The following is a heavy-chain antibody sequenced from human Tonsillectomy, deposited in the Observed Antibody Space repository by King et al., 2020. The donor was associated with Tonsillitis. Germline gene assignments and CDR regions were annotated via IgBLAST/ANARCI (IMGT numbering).Heavy chain of an antibody. CDR2: IREDGSDK. CDR3: ARIGGRGGPRGWTGFDY. CDR1: GFNLGSYW. Sequence: DVQLVESGGGLVQPGGSLRVSCAASGFNLGSYWMSWVRQAPGKGLEWVANIREDGSDKYYVDSVKGRFTVSRDDAKNSVYLQMNSLRVEDTALYYCARIGGRGGPRGWTGFDYWGQGSLVTVSS. D-gene: IGHD6-19*01. V-gene: IGHV3-7*03. J-gene: IGHJ4*02.